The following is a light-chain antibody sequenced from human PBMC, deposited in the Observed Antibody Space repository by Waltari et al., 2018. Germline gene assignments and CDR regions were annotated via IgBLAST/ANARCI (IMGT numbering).Light chain of an antibody. CDR2: EVS. J-gene: IGLJ3*02. Sequence: QSALTQPASVSGSPGQSITISCIGTSSDIGGYNYVSWYQQSPGKAPKLLIFEVSNRPSGVSHRFSGSKSGNTASLTISGLQAEDEADYYCSSYTSSTTWLFGGGTKLNVL. CDR3: SSYTSSTTWL. CDR1: SSDIGGYNY. V-gene: IGLV2-14*01.